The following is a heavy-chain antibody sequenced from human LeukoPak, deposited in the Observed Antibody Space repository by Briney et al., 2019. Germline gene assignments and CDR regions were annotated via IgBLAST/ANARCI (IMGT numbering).Heavy chain of an antibody. CDR3: ARDLVYAEYSYGNDY. V-gene: IGHV3-21*01. CDR2: ISSSSSYI. CDR1: GFTFSSYS. J-gene: IGHJ4*02. D-gene: IGHD5-18*01. Sequence: KAGGSLRLSCAASGFTFSSYSMNWVRQAPGKGLEWVSSISSSSSYIYYADSVKGRFTISRDNSKNTLYLQMNSLRAEDTAVYYCARDLVYAEYSYGNDYWGQGTLVTVSS.